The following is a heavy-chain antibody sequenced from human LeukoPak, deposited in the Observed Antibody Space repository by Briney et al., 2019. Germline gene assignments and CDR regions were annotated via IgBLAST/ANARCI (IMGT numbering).Heavy chain of an antibody. CDR3: AREVGTIGYYYYYMDV. CDR1: GFTFSSYS. D-gene: IGHD1-14*01. Sequence: GGSLRLSCAASGFTFSSYSMNWVRQAPGKGLEWVSSISSSSSYIYYADSVKGRFTISRDNAKNSLYLQMNSLKVEDTALYYCAREVGTIGYYYYYMDVWGKGTTVAVSS. V-gene: IGHV3-21*04. J-gene: IGHJ6*03. CDR2: ISSSSSYI.